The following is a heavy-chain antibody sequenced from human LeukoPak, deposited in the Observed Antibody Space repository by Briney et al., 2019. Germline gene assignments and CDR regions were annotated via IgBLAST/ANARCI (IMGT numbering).Heavy chain of an antibody. CDR3: AKVRRYSSSWKAFDY. CDR1: GFTFSSYG. D-gene: IGHD6-13*01. V-gene: IGHV3-30*18. Sequence: GSLRLSCAASGFTFSSYGMHWVRQAPGKGLEWVAVISYDGSNKYYADSVKGRFTISRDNSKNTLYLQMNSLRAEDTAVYYCAKVRRYSSSWKAFDYWGQGTLVTVSS. J-gene: IGHJ4*02. CDR2: ISYDGSNK.